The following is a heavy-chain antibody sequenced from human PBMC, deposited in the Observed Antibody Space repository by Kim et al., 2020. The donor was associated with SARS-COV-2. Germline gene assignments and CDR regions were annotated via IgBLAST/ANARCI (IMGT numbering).Heavy chain of an antibody. CDR1: GFTFTKYG. D-gene: IGHD6-19*01. J-gene: IGHJ3*02. Sequence: GGSLRLSCEASGFTFTKYGMHWVRQAPGTGLEWVAFMSYDGSGKHYGEAVKGRFTISRDTSKNILLLHMDSLRPDDTAVYFCTRGVVSGNDALGIWGQGSLVSVSS. CDR3: TRGVVSGNDALGI. CDR2: MSYDGSGK. V-gene: IGHV3-30*03.